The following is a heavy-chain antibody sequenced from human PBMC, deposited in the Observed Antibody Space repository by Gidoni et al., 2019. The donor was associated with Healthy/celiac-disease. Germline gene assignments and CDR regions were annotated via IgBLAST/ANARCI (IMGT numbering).Heavy chain of an antibody. CDR3: AKAGLTMVRGVMGGMDV. J-gene: IGHJ6*02. Sequence: VQPSESGGGFVQPAGSLRLSCAASGFHFRSYAMSWVRQAPGKGLELVSAISGSGVSTYYADSVKGRFTIYRDNSKNTLYLQMNSLRAEDTAVYYCAKAGLTMVRGVMGGMDVWGQGTTVTVSS. CDR2: ISGSGVST. CDR1: GFHFRSYA. V-gene: IGHV3-23*01. D-gene: IGHD3-10*01.